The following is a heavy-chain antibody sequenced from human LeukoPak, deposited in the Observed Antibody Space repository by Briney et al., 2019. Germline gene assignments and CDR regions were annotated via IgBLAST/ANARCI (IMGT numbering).Heavy chain of an antibody. CDR1: GFKFNNHW. Sequence: PGGSLRLSCDASGFKFNNHWMRWIRQAPGKGLEWVAKIKEDGSKKKYVDSVKGRFTISRDNAQMSLNLQLTSLRAEDTAVYYCVREDDSSSSFDYWGQGTLVIVSS. D-gene: IGHD2-2*01. CDR2: IKEDGSKK. V-gene: IGHV3-7*01. CDR3: VREDDSSSSFDY. J-gene: IGHJ4*02.